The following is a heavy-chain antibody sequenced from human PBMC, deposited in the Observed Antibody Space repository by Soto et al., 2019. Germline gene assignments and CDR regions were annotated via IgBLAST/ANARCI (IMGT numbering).Heavy chain of an antibody. J-gene: IGHJ4*02. D-gene: IGHD6-19*01. CDR1: GGSFSGYY. V-gene: IGHV4-34*01. Sequence: PSETLSLTCAVYGGSFSGYYWSWIRQPPGKGLEWIGEINHSGSTNYNPSLKSRVTISVDTSKNQFSLKLSSVTAADTAVYYCARGVVGQWLAXTDYWGQGTLVTVSS. CDR2: INHSGST. CDR3: ARGVVGQWLAXTDY.